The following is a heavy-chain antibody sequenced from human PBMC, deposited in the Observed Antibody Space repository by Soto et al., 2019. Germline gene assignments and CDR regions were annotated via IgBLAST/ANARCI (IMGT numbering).Heavy chain of an antibody. D-gene: IGHD3-3*01. V-gene: IGHV3-30*18. CDR2: LAYDGDNK. J-gene: IGHJ4*02. CDR3: AKGSRFLEWSTVVFDY. CDR1: GFAFSSYG. Sequence: QVQLVESGGGVVQPGTSLRLSCAASGFAFSSYGMHWVRQAPDKGLEWVAVLAYDGDNKYYADSVRGRFTISRDNSKNTLFLQMNSLRAEDTAVYYCAKGSRFLEWSTVVFDYWGQGTQVTVSS.